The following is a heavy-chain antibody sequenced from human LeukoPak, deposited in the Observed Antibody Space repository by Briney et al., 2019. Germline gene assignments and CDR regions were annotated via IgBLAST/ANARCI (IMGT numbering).Heavy chain of an antibody. CDR3: ARGPQWRGDYYYMDV. J-gene: IGHJ6*03. D-gene: IGHD6-19*01. Sequence: ASVKVSCKASGYSFTNFDINWVRPATGQGLEWMGWMNPNSGNKGYAQKFQGRVTMTMNTSISTAYMELSSLRSEDRAVYYCARGPQWRGDYYYMDVWGRGTTVTVSS. V-gene: IGHV1-8*01. CDR2: MNPNSGNK. CDR1: GYSFTNFD.